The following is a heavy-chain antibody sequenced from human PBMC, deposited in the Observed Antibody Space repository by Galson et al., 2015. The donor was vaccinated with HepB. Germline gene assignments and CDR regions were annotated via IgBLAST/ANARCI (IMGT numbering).Heavy chain of an antibody. J-gene: IGHJ6*02. Sequence: SLRLSCAASGFTLSSYWMSWVRQAPGKGLEWVANTKQDGGETYYVDSVKGRFTISRDNAKNSLYLQMNSLRAEDTAVYYCARGVEAAGIDMDVWGQGTTVTVSS. CDR3: ARGVEAAGIDMDV. CDR2: TKQDGGET. CDR1: GFTLSSYW. V-gene: IGHV3-7*03. D-gene: IGHD6-13*01.